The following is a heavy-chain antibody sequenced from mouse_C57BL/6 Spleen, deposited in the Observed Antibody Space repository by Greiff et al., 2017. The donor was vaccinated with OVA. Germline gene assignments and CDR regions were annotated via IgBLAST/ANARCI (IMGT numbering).Heavy chain of an antibody. D-gene: IGHD1-1*01. Sequence: VQLQQSGPELVKPGASVKIPCKASGYTFTDYNMAWVKQSHGKSLEWIRDINPNNGGTFYTQKFKGKATLTVAKSSSTAYLELRSLTYEETAGYYCASITTVLARNMATDDWGQGTSVTVSS. CDR3: ASITTVLARNMATDD. CDR1: GYTFTDYN. CDR2: INPNNGGT. V-gene: IGHV1-18*01. J-gene: IGHJ4*01.